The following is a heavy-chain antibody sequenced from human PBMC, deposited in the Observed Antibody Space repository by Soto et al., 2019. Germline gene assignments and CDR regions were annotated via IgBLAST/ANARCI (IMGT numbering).Heavy chain of an antibody. Sequence: PGGSLRLSCAASGFTVSSNYMSWVRQAPGKGLEWVSVIYSGGSTYYADSVKGRFTVSRDNSKNTLYLQMNSLRAEDTAVYYCARDMKATDYYYGMDVWGQGT. CDR1: GFTVSSNY. V-gene: IGHV3-53*01. CDR3: ARDMKATDYYYGMDV. J-gene: IGHJ6*02. D-gene: IGHD4-4*01. CDR2: IYSGGST.